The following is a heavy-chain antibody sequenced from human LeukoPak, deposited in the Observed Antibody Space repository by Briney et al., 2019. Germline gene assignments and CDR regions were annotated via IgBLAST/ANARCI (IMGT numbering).Heavy chain of an antibody. Sequence: SETLSLTCTVSGGSISSYYWTWIRQPPGKGLEWIGYIHYSGRTNYNPSLKSRVTTSVDTSKNQFSLKLSSVTAADTAVYYCARYPGRGVIMSYYYYGMDVWGQGTTVTVSS. CDR2: IHYSGRT. J-gene: IGHJ6*02. D-gene: IGHD3-10*01. CDR3: ARYPGRGVIMSYYYYGMDV. CDR1: GGSISSYY. V-gene: IGHV4-59*08.